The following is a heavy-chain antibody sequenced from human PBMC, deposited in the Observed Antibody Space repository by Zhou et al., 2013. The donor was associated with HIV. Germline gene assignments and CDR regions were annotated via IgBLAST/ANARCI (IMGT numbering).Heavy chain of an antibody. J-gene: IGHJ4*02. CDR3: ARVGLHLGELSD. CDR1: GGTFSSYA. D-gene: IGHD3-16*02. V-gene: IGHV1-69*04. Sequence: QVQLVQSGAEVKKPGSSVKVSCKASGGTFSSYAISWVRQAPGQGLEWMGRIIPILGIANYAQKFQGRVTITADKSTSTAYMELSSLRSEDTAVYYCARVGLHLGELSDWGQGTLVTVSS. CDR2: IIPILGIA.